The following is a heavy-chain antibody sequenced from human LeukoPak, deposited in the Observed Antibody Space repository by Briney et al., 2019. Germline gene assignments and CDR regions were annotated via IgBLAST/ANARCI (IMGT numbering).Heavy chain of an antibody. V-gene: IGHV3-7*01. CDR3: ATPLGGDYGTFDI. CDR2: IKQDGSEK. CDR1: GFTFSSYW. D-gene: IGHD4-17*01. Sequence: GGSLRLSCAASGFTFSSYWVSWVRQAPGKGLEWVANIKQDGSEKSYVDSVKGRFTISRDNTKNSLYLQMNSLRAEDTAVYYCATPLGGDYGTFDIWGQGTMVTASS. J-gene: IGHJ3*02.